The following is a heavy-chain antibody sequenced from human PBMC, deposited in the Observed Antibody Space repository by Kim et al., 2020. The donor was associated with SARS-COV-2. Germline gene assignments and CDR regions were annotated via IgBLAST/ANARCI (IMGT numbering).Heavy chain of an antibody. D-gene: IGHD2-15*01. CDR3: ARRLGRGAFDI. J-gene: IGHJ3*02. CDR1: GYTFTNYA. CDR2: INTNTGNP. Sequence: ASVKVSCRASGYTFTNYAMNWVRQAPGQGLEWMGWINTNTGNPTYAQGFTGRFVFSLDTSVSTANLQIRSLKPEDTAVYYCARRLGRGAFDIWGQGTMVT. V-gene: IGHV7-4-1*02.